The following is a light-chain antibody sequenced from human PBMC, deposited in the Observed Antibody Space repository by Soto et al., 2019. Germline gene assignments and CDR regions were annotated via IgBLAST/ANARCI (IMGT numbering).Light chain of an antibody. Sequence: DIQMTQSPSSLSASVGDRVTISCRASQSISSYLSWYQQKPGKAPKLLIFAASSLESGVPSRFSGSGSGTDYTLTISSLQPEDVATYYCQKYDSALGTFGQGTKVDIK. V-gene: IGKV1-39*01. CDR2: AAS. CDR3: QKYDSALGT. CDR1: QSISSY. J-gene: IGKJ1*01.